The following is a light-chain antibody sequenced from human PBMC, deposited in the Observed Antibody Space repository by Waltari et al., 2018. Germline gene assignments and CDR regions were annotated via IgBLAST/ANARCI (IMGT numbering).Light chain of an antibody. CDR2: CAS. Sequence: DIVMTQSPDSLAVSLGERATINCKSSHGVLYTNNRNDLAWYQHNPGHPPKRLFYCASTRESGVPDRVSGSGSGTDFTLTISSLQAEDVAVYYCQQYLSAPFTFGQGTRLEIK. CDR3: QQYLSAPFT. V-gene: IGKV4-1*01. J-gene: IGKJ5*01. CDR1: HGVLYTNNRND.